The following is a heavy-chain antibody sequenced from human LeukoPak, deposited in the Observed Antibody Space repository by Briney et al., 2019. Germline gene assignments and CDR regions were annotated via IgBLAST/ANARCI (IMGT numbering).Heavy chain of an antibody. V-gene: IGHV3-64D*06. Sequence: GGSLRLSCSASGFTFSNYAMHWVRQAPGKGLEYVSALSSNGDSTYYADSVKDRFTISRDNSKNTLYLQLSSLRAEDTAVYYCVRHDYGDYAPFDYWGQGTLVTVSS. CDR1: GFTFSNYA. J-gene: IGHJ4*02. D-gene: IGHD4-17*01. CDR3: VRHDYGDYAPFDY. CDR2: LSSNGDST.